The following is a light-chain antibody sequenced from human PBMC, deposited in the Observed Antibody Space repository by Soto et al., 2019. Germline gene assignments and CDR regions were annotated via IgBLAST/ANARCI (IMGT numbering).Light chain of an antibody. J-gene: IGLJ2*01. CDR3: SSYTTSSTVV. CDR2: EVS. Sequence: QSALTQPASVPGSPGQSITISCTGTSSDVGGYKYVSWYQHYPGKAPKLMIYEVSNRPSGVSNRFSGSKSGNTASLTISGLRAEDEADYYCSSYTTSSTVVFGGGTKLTVL. CDR1: SSDVGGYKY. V-gene: IGLV2-14*01.